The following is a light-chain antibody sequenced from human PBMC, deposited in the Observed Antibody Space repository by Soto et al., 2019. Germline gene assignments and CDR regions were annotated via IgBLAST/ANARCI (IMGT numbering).Light chain of an antibody. V-gene: IGKV3-20*01. J-gene: IGKJ2*01. CDR3: QQYGVTPPNT. CDR1: QIVSSTY. Sequence: EIVLTQYNGTLSLSPGERATLSCRASQIVSSTYLAWFQQKPGQAPRLLIYGASTRATGIPDRFSGSGSGTDFTLTISGLEPEDFALYYCQQYGVTPPNTFG. CDR2: GAS.